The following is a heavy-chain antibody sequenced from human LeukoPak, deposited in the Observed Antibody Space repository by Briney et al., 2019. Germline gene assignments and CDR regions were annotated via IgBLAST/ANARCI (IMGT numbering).Heavy chain of an antibody. CDR3: AKGEGDYGSLPHYYYGMDV. V-gene: IGHV3-30*18. D-gene: IGHD4-17*01. CDR2: ISYDGSNK. Sequence: GGSLRLSCAASGFTFSSYGMHWVRQAPGKGLEWVAVISYDGSNKYYADSVKGRFTISRDNSKNTLYLQMNSLRAEDTDVYYCAKGEGDYGSLPHYYYGMDVWGQGTTVTVSS. CDR1: GFTFSSYG. J-gene: IGHJ6*02.